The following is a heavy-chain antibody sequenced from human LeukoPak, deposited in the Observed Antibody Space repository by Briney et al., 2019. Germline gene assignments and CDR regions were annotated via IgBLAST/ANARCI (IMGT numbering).Heavy chain of an antibody. CDR1: GFTFSDNY. V-gene: IGHV3-11*05. CDR3: ARGARQLYYDSSGYYVDY. Sequence: GGSLRLSCAASGFTFSDNYMSWIRQAPGKGLEWISHISSSSSYINYADSVKGRFTISRDNAKNSLYLQMNSLRAEDTAVYYCARGARQLYYDSSGYYVDYWGQGTLVTVSS. J-gene: IGHJ4*02. CDR2: ISSSSSYI. D-gene: IGHD3-22*01.